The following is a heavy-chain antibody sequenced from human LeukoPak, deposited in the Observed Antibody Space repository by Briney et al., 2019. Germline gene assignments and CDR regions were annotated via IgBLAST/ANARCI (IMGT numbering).Heavy chain of an antibody. D-gene: IGHD6-13*01. CDR1: GFTFSSYS. Sequence: GGSLRLSCAASGFTFSSYSMHWVRQAPGKGLVWVSRINSDGSSTSYADSVKGRFTISRDNSKNTLYLQMNSLRAEDTAVYYCAKDPDSSSWYPWGQGTLVTVSS. CDR2: INSDGSST. V-gene: IGHV3-74*01. J-gene: IGHJ5*02. CDR3: AKDPDSSSWYP.